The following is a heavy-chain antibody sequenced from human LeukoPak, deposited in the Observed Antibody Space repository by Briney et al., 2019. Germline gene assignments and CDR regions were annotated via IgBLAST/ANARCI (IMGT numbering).Heavy chain of an antibody. V-gene: IGHV3-21*01. Sequence: GGSLRLSCAASGFTFSSYSMNWVRQAPGKGLEWVSSISSSSSNIYYADSVKGRFTISRDNAKNSLYLQMNSLRVEDTAVYYCTRCTTGRTFGSLREIKRSREIDYWGQGTLVTVSS. D-gene: IGHD1-1*01. CDR2: ISSSSSNI. J-gene: IGHJ4*02. CDR1: GFTFSSYS. CDR3: TRCTTGRTFGSLREIKRSREIDY.